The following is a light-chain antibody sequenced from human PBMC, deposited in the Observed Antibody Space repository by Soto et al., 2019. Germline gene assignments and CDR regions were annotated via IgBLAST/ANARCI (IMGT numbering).Light chain of an antibody. V-gene: IGLV1-51*01. CDR1: SSNIGNNY. CDR2: DNN. J-gene: IGLJ2*01. CDR3: GTWDSSLSAVV. Sequence: QSVLTQPPSVSAAPGQKVTISCSGSSSNIGNNYVSWYQQLPGTAPKLLIYDNNKRPSGIPDRFSGSKSGTSATLGITGLQTGDEADYYCGTWDSSLSAVVFGGXTXLTVL.